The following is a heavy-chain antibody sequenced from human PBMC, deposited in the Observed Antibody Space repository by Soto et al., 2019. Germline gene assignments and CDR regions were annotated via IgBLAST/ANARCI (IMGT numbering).Heavy chain of an antibody. D-gene: IGHD3-16*01. J-gene: IGHJ4*02. V-gene: IGHV4-39*01. CDR1: VVSISSSSYY. CDR2: IYYSGST. Sequence: SETLSLTCTVSVVSISSSSYYCGWIRQPPWKGLEWIGSIYYSGSTYYNPSLKSRVTISVDTSKNQFSLKLSSVTAADTAVYYCARQWGIYKQPPTKIDYWGQGTLVTRSS. CDR3: ARQWGIYKQPPTKIDY.